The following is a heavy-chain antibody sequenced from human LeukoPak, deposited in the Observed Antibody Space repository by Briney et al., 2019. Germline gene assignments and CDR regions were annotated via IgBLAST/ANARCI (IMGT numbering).Heavy chain of an antibody. CDR1: GFTFSTYA. CDR2: ISGSGGTT. J-gene: IGHJ4*02. CDR3: GKGDDPITIFGVVTLDY. V-gene: IGHV3-23*01. D-gene: IGHD3-3*01. Sequence: PGGSLRLSCAASGFTFSTYAMSWVRQAPGKGLEWVSTISGSGGTTDYADSVKGRFTISRDNSKSTLYLQMNSLRAEDTAVYYCGKGDDPITIFGVVTLDYWGQGTLVTVS.